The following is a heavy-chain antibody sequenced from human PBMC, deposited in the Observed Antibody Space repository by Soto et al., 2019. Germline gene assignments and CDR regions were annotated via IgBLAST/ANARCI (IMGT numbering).Heavy chain of an antibody. J-gene: IGHJ4*02. CDR2: INPNSGGT. CDR1: GYTFTGYY. Sequence: ASVKVSCKASGYTFTGYYMHWVRQAPGQGLEWMGWINPNSGGTNYAQKFQGRVTMTRDTSISTAYMELSRVRADDTAVYDCARGVSSSGWYWGQGTLVTVYS. CDR3: ARGVSSSGWY. V-gene: IGHV1-2*02. D-gene: IGHD6-19*01.